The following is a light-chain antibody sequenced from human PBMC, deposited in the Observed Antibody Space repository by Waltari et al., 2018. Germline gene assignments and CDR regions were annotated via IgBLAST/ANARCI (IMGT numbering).Light chain of an antibody. J-gene: IGKJ1*01. CDR2: GAS. CDR1: QRVRRA. V-gene: IGKV3-20*01. Sequence: EIGLKQSPGPPSLSSGGRATRPCRASQRVRRALAWYQQNPGQAPRLLIYGASNRATGIPDRFSGSGSGTDFSLIISRLEPEDFAVYYCQHYVRLPVTFGQGTKVEI. CDR3: QHYVRLPVT.